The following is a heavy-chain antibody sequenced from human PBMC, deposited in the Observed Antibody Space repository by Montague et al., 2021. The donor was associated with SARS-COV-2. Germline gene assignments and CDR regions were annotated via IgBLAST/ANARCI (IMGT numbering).Heavy chain of an antibody. V-gene: IGHV4-59*01. CDR2: VHYTGST. CDR1: GGSISSYY. J-gene: IGHJ4*02. CDR3: ARAQNTCFIANCVNYFEV. D-gene: IGHD1-1*01. Sequence: SETLSLTCEVSGGSISSYYWSWIRQSPGKRLEWIGYVHYTGSTKYSPSLKTRVTLSLDTPKNHFSLKLSSVTAADTAVYYCARAQNTCFIANCVNYFEVWGLGALVTVSS.